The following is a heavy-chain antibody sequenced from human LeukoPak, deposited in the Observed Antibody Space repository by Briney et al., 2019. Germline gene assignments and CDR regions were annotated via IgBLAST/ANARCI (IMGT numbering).Heavy chain of an antibody. CDR1: GFTVSSNY. D-gene: IGHD6-13*01. V-gene: IGHV3-74*01. CDR3: AKLGVYSSSWLHAFDI. J-gene: IGHJ3*02. Sequence: GGSLRLSCAASGFTVSSNYMSWVRQAPGKGLVWVSRIKSDGSSTSYADSVKGRFTISRDNAKSTLYLQMNSLRAEDTAVYYCAKLGVYSSSWLHAFDIWGQGTMVTVSS. CDR2: IKSDGSST.